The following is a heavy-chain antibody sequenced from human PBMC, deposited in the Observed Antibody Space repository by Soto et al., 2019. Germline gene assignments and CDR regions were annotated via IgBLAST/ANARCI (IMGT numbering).Heavy chain of an antibody. J-gene: IGHJ5*02. V-gene: IGHV4-31*03. CDR1: GGSISSGGYY. CDR3: AKVGPYDSGSYMFRYNWFDP. D-gene: IGHD3-10*01. CDR2: IYQSGTP. Sequence: SETLSLTCTVSGGSISSGGYYWNWIRQYPGKGLEWIAYIYQSGTPYYNPSLKSRATISIDRSKNQFSLMLDSVTAADTAVYYCAKVGPYDSGSYMFRYNWFDPWGPGTLVTVSS.